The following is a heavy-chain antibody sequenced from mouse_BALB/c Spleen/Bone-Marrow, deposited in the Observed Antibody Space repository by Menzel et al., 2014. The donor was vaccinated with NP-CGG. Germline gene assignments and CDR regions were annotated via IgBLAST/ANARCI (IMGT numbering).Heavy chain of an antibody. CDR1: GFTFSAYS. CDR3: SKDGGYDYSYYFDY. D-gene: IGHD2-4*01. CDR2: ISSGGHDT. J-gene: IGHJ2*01. V-gene: IGHV5-6-4*01. Sequence: EVQLQQSGGGLVKPGGSLKLSCAASGFTFSAYSMSWVRQTPEKRLEWVATISSGGHDTYYSDSVKGRFTISRDNAKNTLYLQMNGLKSVDSAVYYCSKDGGYDYSYYFDYWGQGATLTVYS.